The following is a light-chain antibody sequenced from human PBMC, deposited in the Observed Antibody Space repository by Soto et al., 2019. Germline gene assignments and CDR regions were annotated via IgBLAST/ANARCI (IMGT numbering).Light chain of an antibody. CDR1: HSVSSSY. J-gene: IGKJ1*01. Sequence: EIVLTQSPGTLSLSPGERATLSCRASHSVSSSYLAWYQQKPGQATRLLIYGTYNRATGIPDRISGSESGTDFTLTISRLEAADVVVYYCQQYGRAIVVSFGQGTKVEIK. V-gene: IGKV3-20*01. CDR2: GTY. CDR3: QQYGRAIVVS.